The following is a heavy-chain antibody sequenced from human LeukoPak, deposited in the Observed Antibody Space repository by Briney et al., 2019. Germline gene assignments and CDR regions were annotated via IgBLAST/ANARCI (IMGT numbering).Heavy chain of an antibody. Sequence: ASVKVSCKASGYSFTSYDISWVRQATGQGLEWMGWMNPNSGNTGYAQNFQGRVTMTRNTSMSTAYMELSSLRSEDTAMYYCARGLFAFDPWGQGTLVTVSS. J-gene: IGHJ5*02. CDR2: MNPNSGNT. CDR3: ARGLFAFDP. CDR1: GYSFTSYD. D-gene: IGHD2-21*01. V-gene: IGHV1-8*01.